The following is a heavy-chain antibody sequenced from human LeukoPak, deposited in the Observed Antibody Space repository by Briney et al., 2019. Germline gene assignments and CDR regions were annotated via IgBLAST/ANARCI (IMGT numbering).Heavy chain of an antibody. CDR3: ARAGGYDSGMDV. Sequence: ASVKVSCKASGGTFSSYAISWVRQAPGQGLEWMGWINPNSGGTNYAQKFQGRVTMTRDTSISTAYMELSRLRSDDTAVYYCARAGGYDSGMDVWGQGTTVTVSS. J-gene: IGHJ6*02. D-gene: IGHD5-12*01. CDR2: INPNSGGT. CDR1: GGTFSSYA. V-gene: IGHV1-2*02.